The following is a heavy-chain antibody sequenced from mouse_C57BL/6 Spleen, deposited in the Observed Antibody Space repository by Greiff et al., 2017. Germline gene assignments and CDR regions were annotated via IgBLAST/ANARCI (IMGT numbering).Heavy chain of an antibody. CDR3: ARSTTVVPLDY. V-gene: IGHV1-72*01. CDR1: GYTFTSYW. J-gene: IGHJ2*01. Sequence: VQLQQPGAELVKPGASVKLSCKASGYTFTSYWMHWVKQRPGRGLEWIGRIAPNSGGTKYNEKFKSKATLTVDKSSSTAYMQLSSLTSEDSADYYCARSTTVVPLDYWGQGTTLTVSS. D-gene: IGHD1-1*01. CDR2: IAPNSGGT.